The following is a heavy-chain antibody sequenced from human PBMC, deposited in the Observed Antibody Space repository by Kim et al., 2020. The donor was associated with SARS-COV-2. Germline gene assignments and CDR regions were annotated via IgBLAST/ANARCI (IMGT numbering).Heavy chain of an antibody. V-gene: IGHV4-59*08. J-gene: IGHJ5*02. CDR2: IYYSGST. D-gene: IGHD3-22*01. CDR1: GGSISSYY. Sequence: SETLSLTCTVSGGSISSYYWSWLRQPPGKGLEWIGYIYYSGSTDYNPSLKNRVTISVDTSKNQFSLRLNSVTAADTAVYYCARRYESSGYYNHWGQGTLVTVSS. CDR3: ARRYESSGYYNH.